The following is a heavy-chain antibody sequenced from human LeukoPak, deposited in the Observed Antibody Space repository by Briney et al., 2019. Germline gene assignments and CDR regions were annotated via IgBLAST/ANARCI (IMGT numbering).Heavy chain of an antibody. J-gene: IGHJ5*02. V-gene: IGHV6-1*01. CDR1: GDSVSSKSAA. CDR2: TYYRSKWYN. Sequence: SQTLSLTCAISGDSVSSKSAAWNWIRQSPSRGLEWLGRTYYRSKWYNDYAVSVASLITVIPDTSKNQFSLQLNSVTPEDTAVYCARDRFSGDNWFDPWGQGTLVIVSS. D-gene: IGHD2/OR15-2a*01. CDR3: ARDRFSGDNWFDP.